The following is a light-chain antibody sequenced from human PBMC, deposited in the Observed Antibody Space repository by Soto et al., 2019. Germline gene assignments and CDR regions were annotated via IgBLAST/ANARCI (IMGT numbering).Light chain of an antibody. CDR2: GAS. CDR3: QQLHSYPYT. J-gene: IGKJ2*01. Sequence: IQLTQSPSSLSASVGDRVTITCRASQDISINLAWYHQIPGKAPKVLISGASAVQTGVPSEFSGSGSGTDFTLTISSLQPEHFATYYCQQLHSYPYTFGQGTKLEI. CDR1: QDISIN. V-gene: IGKV1-9*01.